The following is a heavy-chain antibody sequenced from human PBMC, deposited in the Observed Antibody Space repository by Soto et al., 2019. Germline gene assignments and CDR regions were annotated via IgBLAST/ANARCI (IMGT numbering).Heavy chain of an antibody. CDR1: GYTFTNYN. J-gene: IGHJ3*02. CDR2: MNPNSGNT. Sequence: ASVKVSCKASGYTFTNYNINWVRQASGQGLEWMAWMNPNSGNTGYAQKFQGRVTVTRNTSISTAYMDLSSLRSEDTAVYYCARGLSDHGDYYAFDIWGQGTMVTVSS. V-gene: IGHV1-8*01. D-gene: IGHD4-17*01. CDR3: ARGLSDHGDYYAFDI.